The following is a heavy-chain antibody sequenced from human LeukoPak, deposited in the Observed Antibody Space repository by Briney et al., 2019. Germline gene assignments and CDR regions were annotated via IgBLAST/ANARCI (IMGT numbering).Heavy chain of an antibody. Sequence: PGGSLRLSCAASGFTFSSYEMNWVRQAPGKGLEWVSYISSSGSTIYYADSVKGRFTISRDNAKNSLYLQMNSLRAEDTAVYYCARDDGAWFGETLYYHYGMDVWGKGTTVTVSS. D-gene: IGHD3-10*01. V-gene: IGHV3-48*03. CDR1: GFTFSSYE. CDR3: ARDDGAWFGETLYYHYGMDV. J-gene: IGHJ6*04. CDR2: ISSSGSTI.